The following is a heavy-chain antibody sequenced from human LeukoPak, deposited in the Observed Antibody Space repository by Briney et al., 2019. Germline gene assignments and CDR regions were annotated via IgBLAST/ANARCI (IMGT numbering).Heavy chain of an antibody. CDR3: ARAYTYDFWSGYHFDY. CDR1: GGSISSGGYY. J-gene: IGHJ4*02. V-gene: IGHV4-31*03. Sequence: SETLSLTCTVSGGSISSGGYYWSWIRQHPGKGLEWTGYIYYSGSTYYNPSLKSRVTISVDTSKNQFSLKLSSVTAADTAVYYCARAYTYDFWSGYHFDYWGQGTLVTVSS. CDR2: IYYSGST. D-gene: IGHD3-3*01.